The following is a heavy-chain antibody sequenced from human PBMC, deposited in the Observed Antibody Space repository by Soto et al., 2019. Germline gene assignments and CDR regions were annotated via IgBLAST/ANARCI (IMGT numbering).Heavy chain of an antibody. Sequence: QVHLQESGPGLVEPSQTLSLNCTVSGGSLTSNGYYWSWIRQRPEKGLEWLGYIYYSGTTHFNPSLKSRLSISMDTSNNQFSLNLTSVTAADTAVYFCARDLLYRAVFEIWGQGTLVTVSA. J-gene: IGHJ3*02. CDR1: GGSLTSNGYY. CDR3: ARDLLYRAVFEI. V-gene: IGHV4-31*03. D-gene: IGHD3-3*01. CDR2: IYYSGTT.